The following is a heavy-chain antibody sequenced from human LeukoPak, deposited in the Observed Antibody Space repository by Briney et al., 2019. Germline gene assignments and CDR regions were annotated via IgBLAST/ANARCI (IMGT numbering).Heavy chain of an antibody. Sequence: GGSLRLSCAPSGFTFSSYAMSWVRQAPGEGLEWVSTISGSGAGGTTFYADSVKGRFTISRDNSKNTLYLQMNSLRGEDTAVYYCAKSGYNYGPNYMDVWGKGTTVTVSS. CDR2: ISGSGAGGTT. J-gene: IGHJ6*03. D-gene: IGHD5-18*01. V-gene: IGHV3-23*01. CDR3: AKSGYNYGPNYMDV. CDR1: GFTFSSYA.